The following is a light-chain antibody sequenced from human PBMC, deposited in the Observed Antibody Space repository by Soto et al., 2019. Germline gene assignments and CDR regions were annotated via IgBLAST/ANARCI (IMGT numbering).Light chain of an antibody. CDR3: QQYGSSALT. V-gene: IGKV3-20*01. CDR2: GAS. J-gene: IGKJ4*01. Sequence: TVLTQSPGTLSLSPGERVTLSCRASQSVSSNYLAWYQQKPGQTPRLLIYGASSRATGIPVRFSGSGSGTDFTLTISRLEPEDFAVYYCQQYGSSALTFGGGTKVEIK. CDR1: QSVSSNY.